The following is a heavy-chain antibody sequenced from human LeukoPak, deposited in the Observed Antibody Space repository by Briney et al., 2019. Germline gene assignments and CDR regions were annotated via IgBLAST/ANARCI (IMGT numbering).Heavy chain of an antibody. D-gene: IGHD3-10*01. CDR3: TRDGTVVRGLPRRARTFYGMDV. CDR1: GFTFSNYD. V-gene: IGHV3-13*01. Sequence: PGGSLRLSCAASGFTFSNYDMHWVRQATGKGLEWVSGIDTAGDTYYPGSVKGRFTISRENAKNSLYLQVNSLRAEDTAVYYCTRDGTVVRGLPRRARTFYGMDVWGQRTTVTVSS. J-gene: IGHJ6*02. CDR2: IDTAGDT.